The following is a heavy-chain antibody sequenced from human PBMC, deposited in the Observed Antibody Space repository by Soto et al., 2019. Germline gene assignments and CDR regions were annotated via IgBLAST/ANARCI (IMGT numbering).Heavy chain of an antibody. D-gene: IGHD3-22*01. CDR2: ISGSGCIK. J-gene: IGHJ6*03. CDR3: AKDVVYYYYSMDV. V-gene: IGHV3-23*01. CDR1: GFNFRRYA. Sequence: GGSLRLSCAASGFNFRRYAMIWGRQAPGKGLEWVSVISGSGCIKYYADSVMGRFTISRDNSKNTFYLQMNILIDDDTVLYYCAKDVVYYYYSMDVWGKGTSGTVSS.